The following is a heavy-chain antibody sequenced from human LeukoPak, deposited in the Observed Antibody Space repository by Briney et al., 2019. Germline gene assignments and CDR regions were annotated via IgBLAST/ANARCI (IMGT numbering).Heavy chain of an antibody. J-gene: IGHJ1*01. CDR2: ISAYNGNT. D-gene: IGHD1-26*01. CDR1: GYTFTSDG. V-gene: IGHV1-18*01. CDR3: ARANRWELAEYFQH. Sequence: GASVKVSCKXSGYTFTSDGISWVRQAPGQGLEWMGRISAYNGNTNYAQKLQGRVTMTTDTSTSTAYMELRSLRSDDTAVSYCARANRWELAEYFQHWGQGTLVTVSS.